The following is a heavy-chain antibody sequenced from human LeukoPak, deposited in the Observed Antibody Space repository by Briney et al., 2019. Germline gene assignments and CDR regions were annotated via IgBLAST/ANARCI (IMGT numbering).Heavy chain of an antibody. J-gene: IGHJ4*02. CDR1: GFTFSSYA. CDR2: ISYDGSNK. V-gene: IGHV3-30*04. D-gene: IGHD3-10*01. CDR3: AREFYYASGASDY. Sequence: GGSLRLSCAASGFTFSSYAMHWVRQAPGKGLEWVAVISYDGSNKYYADSVKGRFTISRDNSKNTLYLQMNSLRAEDTAVYYCAREFYYASGASDYWGQGTLVTVSS.